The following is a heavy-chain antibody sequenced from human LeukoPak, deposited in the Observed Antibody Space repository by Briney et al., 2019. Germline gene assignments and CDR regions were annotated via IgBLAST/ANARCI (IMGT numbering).Heavy chain of an antibody. Sequence: PSETLSLTCAVSGYSIRSGHYWGWIRQPPGKGLEWIGEINHSGSTNYNPSLKSRVTISVDTSENQFSLKLSSVTAADTAVYYCARTRYYDSSGRIDYWGQGTLVTVSS. CDR2: INHSGST. D-gene: IGHD3-22*01. CDR1: GYSIRSGHY. CDR3: ARTRYYDSSGRIDY. J-gene: IGHJ4*02. V-gene: IGHV4-38-2*01.